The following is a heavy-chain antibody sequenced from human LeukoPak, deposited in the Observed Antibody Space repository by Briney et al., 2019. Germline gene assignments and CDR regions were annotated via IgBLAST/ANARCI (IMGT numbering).Heavy chain of an antibody. CDR2: IIPIFGTT. Sequence: SVKVSCKASGGTFSSYAISWVRQAPGQGLEWMGGIIPIFGTTNYAQKFQGRVTITADESTNTASMELSSLRSEDTAVYYCARGHTVTKWDYYYYYYMDVWGKGTTVTVSS. CDR3: ARGHTVTKWDYYYYYYMDV. D-gene: IGHD4-11*01. V-gene: IGHV1-69*13. CDR1: GGTFSSYA. J-gene: IGHJ6*03.